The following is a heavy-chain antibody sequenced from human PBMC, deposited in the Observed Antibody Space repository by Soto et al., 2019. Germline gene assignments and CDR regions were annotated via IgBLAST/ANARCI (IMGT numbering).Heavy chain of an antibody. CDR2: IIPIFGTA. CDR3: ARVLSPDDSSGQAFGY. Sequence: GASVKVSCKASGGTFSSYAISWVRQAPGQGLEWMGGIIPIFGTANYAQKFQGRVTITADKSTSTAYMELSSLRSEDTAVYYCARVLSPDDSSGQAFGYWGQGTPVTVSS. D-gene: IGHD3-22*01. CDR1: GGTFSSYA. V-gene: IGHV1-69*06. J-gene: IGHJ4*02.